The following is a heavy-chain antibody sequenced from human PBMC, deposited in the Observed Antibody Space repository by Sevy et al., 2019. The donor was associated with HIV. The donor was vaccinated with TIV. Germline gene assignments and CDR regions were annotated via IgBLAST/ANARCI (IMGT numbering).Heavy chain of an antibody. CDR3: ARGIPPIAPRPVLPNTDNWFDP. V-gene: IGHV4-4*07. J-gene: IGHJ5*02. CDR2: IYTSGST. CDR1: GGSISSYY. D-gene: IGHD6-6*01. Sequence: SETLSLTCTVSGGSISSYYWSWIRQPAGKGLEWIGGIYTSGSTNYNPSLKSRVTMSVDTSKNQFSLKLSSVTAADTAVYYCARGIPPIAPRPVLPNTDNWFDPWGQGTLVTVSS.